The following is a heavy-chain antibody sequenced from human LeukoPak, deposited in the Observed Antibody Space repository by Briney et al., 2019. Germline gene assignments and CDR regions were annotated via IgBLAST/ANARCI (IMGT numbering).Heavy chain of an antibody. CDR2: ISSGGSTI. Sequence: GGSLRLSCAASGFTFSSYEMNWVRQAPGKGLEWASYISSGGSTIYYADSVKGRFTISRDNAKNSLYLQMKSLRAQDTAVYYCAKDRRIVAVGPRRTIKNCLDPWGQGTLVTVSS. CDR3: AKDRRIVAVGPRRTIKNCLDP. J-gene: IGHJ5*02. CDR1: GFTFSSYE. V-gene: IGHV3-48*03. D-gene: IGHD6-13*01.